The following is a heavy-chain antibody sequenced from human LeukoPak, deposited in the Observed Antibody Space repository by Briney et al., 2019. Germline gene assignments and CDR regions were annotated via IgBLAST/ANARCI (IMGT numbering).Heavy chain of an antibody. CDR1: GFTFSSYA. CDR3: ARGPQRLAALDYYGMDV. J-gene: IGHJ6*02. D-gene: IGHD6-25*01. Sequence: GGSLRLSCAASGFTFSSYAMYWVRQAPGKGLEWVAVISYDGSNKYYADSVKGRFTISRDNSKNTLYLQMNSLRAEDTAVYYCARGPQRLAALDYYGMDVWGQGTTVTVSS. CDR2: ISYDGSNK. V-gene: IGHV3-30-3*01.